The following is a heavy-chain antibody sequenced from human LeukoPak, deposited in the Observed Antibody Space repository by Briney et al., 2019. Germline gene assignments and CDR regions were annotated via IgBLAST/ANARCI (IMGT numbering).Heavy chain of an antibody. J-gene: IGHJ4*02. Sequence: SETLSFTCAVYGGSFSGYYWGWLRQPPGKGLGWIGDINHNRSTNYNPSLKSRITTSVDTSKNQIALKLLSVTAADTAVYSCARSYSGWYDYWGQGTLVTVSS. CDR1: GGSFSGYY. D-gene: IGHD6-19*01. CDR3: ARSYSGWYDY. V-gene: IGHV4-34*01. CDR2: INHNRST.